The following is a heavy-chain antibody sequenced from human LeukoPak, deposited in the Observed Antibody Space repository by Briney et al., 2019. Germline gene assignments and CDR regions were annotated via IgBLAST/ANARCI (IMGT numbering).Heavy chain of an antibody. Sequence: PGGSLRLSCAASGFIFSDHYMDWVRQAPGKGLEWVARSRNKANSYSTVYAASVRGRFTISRDESKNSLYLQMNSLITEDTAVYFCARGFHSFDIWGQGTMVTVSS. CDR1: GFIFSDHY. CDR2: SRNKANSYST. V-gene: IGHV3-72*01. CDR3: ARGFHSFDI. J-gene: IGHJ3*02.